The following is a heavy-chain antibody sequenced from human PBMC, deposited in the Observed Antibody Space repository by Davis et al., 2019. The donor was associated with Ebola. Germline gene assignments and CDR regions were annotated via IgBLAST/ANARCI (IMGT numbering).Heavy chain of an antibody. V-gene: IGHV3-11*01. J-gene: IGHJ3*02. CDR1: GFTFSDHY. CDR2: ISGTRTTI. CDR3: ARGLDYRDSSSAFDM. Sequence: GESLKISCAAYGFTFSDHYMSWIRQAPGKGLEWVSYISGTRTTIYYADSVKGRFTISRHNSKNTLYLQMNSLRAEDTAEYYCARGLDYRDSSSAFDMWGQGTMVTVSS. D-gene: IGHD3-22*01.